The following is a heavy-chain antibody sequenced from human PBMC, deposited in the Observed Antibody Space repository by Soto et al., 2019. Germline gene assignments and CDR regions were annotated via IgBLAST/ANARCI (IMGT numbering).Heavy chain of an antibody. V-gene: IGHV4-39*01. CDR3: ASAQQHLGWFDP. CDR1: GGSISSSSYY. CDR2: IYYSGST. D-gene: IGHD6-13*01. Sequence: QLQLQESGPGLVKPSETLSLTCTVSGGSISSSSYYWGWIRQPPGKGLEWIGSIYYSGSTYYNPSLKSRVTIAVDTSKNQFSLKLSSVTAADTAVYYCASAQQHLGWFDPWGQGTLVTVSS. J-gene: IGHJ5*02.